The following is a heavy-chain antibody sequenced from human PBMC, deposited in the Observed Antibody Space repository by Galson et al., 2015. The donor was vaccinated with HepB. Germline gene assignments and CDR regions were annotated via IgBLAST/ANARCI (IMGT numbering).Heavy chain of an antibody. CDR1: GGSIRSSSYF. CDR3: ARGQWVTPGNWCFDL. J-gene: IGHJ2*01. CDR2: VFYSGST. V-gene: IGHV4-39*07. D-gene: IGHD1-14*01. Sequence: ETLSLTCTVSGGSIRSSSYFWGWIRQPPGKGLEWIGSVFYSGSTYYNPSLRSRFTVSIDTPKNQFSLRLSSITAADTAVYYCARGQWVTPGNWCFDLWGRGTLVTVSS.